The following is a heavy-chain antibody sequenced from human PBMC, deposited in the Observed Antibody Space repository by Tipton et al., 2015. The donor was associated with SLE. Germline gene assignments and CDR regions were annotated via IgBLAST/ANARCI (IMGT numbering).Heavy chain of an antibody. J-gene: IGHJ1*01. D-gene: IGHD6-13*01. Sequence: QLVQSGGGLVQPGGSLRLSCAASGFTFSSYAMNWVRQAPGKGLEWVSGISVSGGSTYYADSVKGRFTISRDNYKNTLYLQMKSLRAEETALYYCAKDFMSASGARYFHHWGQGTLVTVSS. CDR3: AKDFMSASGARYFHH. CDR1: GFTFSSYA. V-gene: IGHV3-23*04. CDR2: ISVSGGST.